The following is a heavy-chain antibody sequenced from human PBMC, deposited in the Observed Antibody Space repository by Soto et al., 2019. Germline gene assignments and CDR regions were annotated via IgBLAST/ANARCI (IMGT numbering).Heavy chain of an antibody. CDR1: GFPFSSYT. V-gene: IGHV3-30*09. Sequence: QEHLVESGGGVVQPGGSLTLSCTASGFPFSSYTMHWLRRAPGKGLEWVGIISFDGSSKYYADWLKGRIVISRDTSKDSLYLQMDTVSPDDTAISYCAIYTVTSLPPYHVFYYYVLDVCGQGTTVSVSS. CDR2: ISFDGSSK. CDR3: AIYTVTSLPPYHVFYYYVLDV. J-gene: IGHJ6*02. D-gene: IGHD2-2*01.